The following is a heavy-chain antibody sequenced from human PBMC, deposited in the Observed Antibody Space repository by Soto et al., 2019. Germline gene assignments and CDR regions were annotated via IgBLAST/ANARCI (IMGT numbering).Heavy chain of an antibody. CDR1: GFTFSSYS. Sequence: PGGSLRLSCAASGFTFSSYSMNWVRQAPGKGLEWVSYISTSSSTIYYADSVKGRFTISRDNAKNSLYLQMNSLRAEDTAVYYCARDSNPLDYWGQGTLVTVSS. J-gene: IGHJ4*02. CDR2: ISTSSSTI. V-gene: IGHV3-48*01. CDR3: ARDSNPLDY.